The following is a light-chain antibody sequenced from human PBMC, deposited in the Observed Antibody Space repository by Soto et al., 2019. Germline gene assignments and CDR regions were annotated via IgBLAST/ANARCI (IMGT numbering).Light chain of an antibody. CDR3: TSYTSSSTYV. J-gene: IGLJ1*01. CDR2: DVS. CDR1: SSDVGGYKY. V-gene: IGLV2-14*01. Sequence: QSALTQPASVSGSPGQSITISCTGTSSDVGGYKYVSWYQQRPGKAPKLMIYDVSNRPSGVSNRFSGSKSGNTASLTISGLQAEDEADYYCTSYTSSSTYVFGTGTKVTLL.